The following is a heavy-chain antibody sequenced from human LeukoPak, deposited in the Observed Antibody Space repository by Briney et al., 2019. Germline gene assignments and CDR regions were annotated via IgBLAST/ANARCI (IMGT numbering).Heavy chain of an antibody. J-gene: IGHJ4*02. V-gene: IGHV3-48*04. CDR2: ISSSGSTI. D-gene: IGHD1-7*01. CDR3: ARVRSPANWNYGEN. CDR1: GFTFSSYD. Sequence: GGSLRLSCAASGFTFSSYDMTWVRQAPGKGLEWVPYISSSGSTIYYADSVKGRFTISRDNAKNSLYLQMNSLRAEDTAVYYCARVRSPANWNYGENWGQGTLVTVSS.